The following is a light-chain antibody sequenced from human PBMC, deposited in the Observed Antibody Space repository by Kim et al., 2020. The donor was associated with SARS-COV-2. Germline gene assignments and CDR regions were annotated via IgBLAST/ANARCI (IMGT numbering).Light chain of an antibody. J-gene: IGKJ1*01. Sequence: AAVGDRVTITCRASQSISSWLAWYQQKPGKAPKLLIYDASSLESGVPSRFSGSGSGTEFTLTISSLQPDDFATYYCQQYNSYSQTFGQGTKVDIK. CDR1: QSISSW. CDR3: QQYNSYSQT. CDR2: DAS. V-gene: IGKV1-5*01.